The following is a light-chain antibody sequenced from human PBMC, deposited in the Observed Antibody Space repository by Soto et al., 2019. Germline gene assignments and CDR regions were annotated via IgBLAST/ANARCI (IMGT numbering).Light chain of an antibody. CDR2: AAS. CDR1: QGISSY. Sequence: DIQLTQSPSFLSASVGDRVTITCRASQGISSYLAWYQQKPGKAPKLLIYAASTLQSGVPSRFSGSGSGTEFTLTISSLQPEDFATYYCQQLSSYPPWTFGQGTKVEFK. J-gene: IGKJ1*01. V-gene: IGKV1-9*01. CDR3: QQLSSYPPWT.